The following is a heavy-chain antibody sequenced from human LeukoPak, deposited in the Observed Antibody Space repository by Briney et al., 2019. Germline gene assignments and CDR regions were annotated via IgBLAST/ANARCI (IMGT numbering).Heavy chain of an antibody. V-gene: IGHV4-31*03. D-gene: IGHD5-18*01. J-gene: IGHJ4*02. CDR3: ARRGYSYGYEGSPFDY. CDR2: IYYSGST. CDR1: GGSISSGGYY. Sequence: QTXXLXCXVSGGSISSGGYYWSWIRQHPGTGLEWIGYIYYSGSTYYNPSLKSRVTISVDTSKNQFSLKLSSVTAADTAVYYCARRGYSYGYEGSPFDYWGQGTLVTVSS.